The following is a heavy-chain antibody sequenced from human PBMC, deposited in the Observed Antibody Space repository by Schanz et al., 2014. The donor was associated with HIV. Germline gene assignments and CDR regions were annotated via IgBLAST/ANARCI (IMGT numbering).Heavy chain of an antibody. CDR1: GGSFNGYY. V-gene: IGHV4-34*01. Sequence: QVQLQQWGAGLLKPSETLSLTCAVYGGSFNGYYWSWIRQPPGKGLEWIGEINHGGSTNYNPSLRSRVTMSVDPSKTQFSLKLSSVPAADTAFYYCARDGGRRGGQRQLFAYWGQGTLVTVSS. J-gene: IGHJ4*02. D-gene: IGHD1-1*01. CDR3: ARDGGRRGGQRQLFAY. CDR2: INHGGST.